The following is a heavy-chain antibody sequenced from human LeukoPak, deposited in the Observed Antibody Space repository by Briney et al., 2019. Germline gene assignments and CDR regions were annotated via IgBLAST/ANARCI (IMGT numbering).Heavy chain of an antibody. Sequence: SETLSLTCAVYGGSFSGYYWSWIRQPPGKGLEWIGEINHSGSTNYNPSLKSRVTISVDTSKNQFSLKLSSVTAADTAVYYCAKRSRRIVGATDDAFDIWGQGTMVTVSS. D-gene: IGHD1-26*01. CDR2: INHSGST. CDR1: GGSFSGYY. CDR3: AKRSRRIVGATDDAFDI. J-gene: IGHJ3*02. V-gene: IGHV4-34*01.